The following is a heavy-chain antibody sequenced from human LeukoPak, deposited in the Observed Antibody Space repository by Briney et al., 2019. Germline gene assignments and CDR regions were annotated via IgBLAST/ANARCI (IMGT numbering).Heavy chain of an antibody. CDR3: AGEDNYYDSSGYCDY. V-gene: IGHV4-34*01. CDR1: GGSFSGYY. CDR2: INHSGST. J-gene: IGHJ4*02. D-gene: IGHD3-22*01. Sequence: ASETLSLTCAVYGGSFSGYYWSWIRQPPGKGLEWIGEINHSGSTNYNPSLKSRVTISVDTSKNQFSLKLSSVTAADTAVYYCAGEDNYYDSSGYCDYWGQGTLVTVSS.